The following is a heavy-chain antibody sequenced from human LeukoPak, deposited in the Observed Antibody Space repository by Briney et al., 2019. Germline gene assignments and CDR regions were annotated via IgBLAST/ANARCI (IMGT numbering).Heavy chain of an antibody. CDR2: ITNGSTFI. CDR3: ARIGPGRFYYYMDV. CDR1: GFSFNDYS. Sequence: SGGSLRLSCAASGFSFNDYSMSWVRQAPGKGLEWVSSITNGSTFIYYAVSVRGRFTISRDNAKNSLYLQMNSLRAEDTAVYYCARIGPGRFYYYMDVWGKGTTVTVSS. V-gene: IGHV3-21*01. J-gene: IGHJ6*03.